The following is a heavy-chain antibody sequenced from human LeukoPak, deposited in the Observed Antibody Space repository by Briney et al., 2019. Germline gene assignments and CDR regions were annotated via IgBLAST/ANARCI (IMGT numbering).Heavy chain of an antibody. CDR3: ARQTGSGLFILP. V-gene: IGHV4-39*01. CDR2: IYYSGNT. CDR1: GGSISSNSYY. J-gene: IGHJ4*02. Sequence: SETLSLTCAVSGGSISSNSYYWGWIRQPPGKGLEWIGGIYYSGNTYYNASLKSQVSISIDTSKNQFSLRLTSVTAADTAVYYCARQTGSGLFILPGGQGTLVTVSS. D-gene: IGHD3/OR15-3a*01.